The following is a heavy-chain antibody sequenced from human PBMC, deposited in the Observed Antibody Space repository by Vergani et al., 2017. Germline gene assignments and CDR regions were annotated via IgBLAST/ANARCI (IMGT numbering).Heavy chain of an antibody. J-gene: IGHJ6*02. V-gene: IGHV3-11*05. CDR3: AKGREEWSIAARPRYYYYGMDV. CDR2: ISSSSSYT. CDR1: GFTFSDYY. D-gene: IGHD6-6*01. Sequence: QAQLVESGGGLVKPGGSLRLSCAASGFTFSDYYMSWIRQAPGKGLEWVSYISSSSSYTNYADSVKGRFTISRDNAKNSLYLQMNSLRAEDTALYYCAKGREEWSIAARPRYYYYGMDVWGQGTTVTVSS.